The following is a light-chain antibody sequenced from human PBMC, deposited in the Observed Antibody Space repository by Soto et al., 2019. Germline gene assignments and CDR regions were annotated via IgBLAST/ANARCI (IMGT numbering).Light chain of an antibody. CDR2: EVN. CDR3: SSYTSTATLYV. CDR1: RSDIGAYNY. J-gene: IGLJ1*01. V-gene: IGLV2-14*01. Sequence: QSALTQPASVSGSPGQSITISCTGTRSDIGAYNYVSWYQRHPGKAPKLLIYEVNSRPSGVSNRFSGSKSGNTASLTISGLQAEDEADYYCSSYTSTATLYVFGSGTKLTVL.